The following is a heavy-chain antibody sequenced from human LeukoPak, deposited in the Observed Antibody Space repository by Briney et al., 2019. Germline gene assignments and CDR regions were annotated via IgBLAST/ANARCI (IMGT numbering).Heavy chain of an antibody. CDR1: GYTFTSYD. Sequence: GASVKVSCKASGYTFTSYDINWMRQATGQGLEWMGWMNPNSGNTGYAQKFQGRVTMTRNTSISTAYMELSSLRSEDTAVYYCARGRDFWSGYPFDPWGQGTLVTVSS. J-gene: IGHJ5*02. CDR3: ARGRDFWSGYPFDP. V-gene: IGHV1-8*01. D-gene: IGHD3-3*01. CDR2: MNPNSGNT.